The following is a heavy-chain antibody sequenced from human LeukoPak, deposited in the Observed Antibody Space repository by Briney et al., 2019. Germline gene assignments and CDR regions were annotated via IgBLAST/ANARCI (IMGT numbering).Heavy chain of an antibody. J-gene: IGHJ3*02. Sequence: ASVKVSCKASGYTFTGYYMHWVRQAPGQGLGWMGWINPNSGGTNYAQKFQGRVTMTRDTSISTAYMELSRLRSDDTAVYYCARSTPITGVPAFDIWGQGTMVTVSS. CDR3: ARSTPITGVPAFDI. CDR1: GYTFTGYY. CDR2: INPNSGGT. V-gene: IGHV1-2*02. D-gene: IGHD3-3*01.